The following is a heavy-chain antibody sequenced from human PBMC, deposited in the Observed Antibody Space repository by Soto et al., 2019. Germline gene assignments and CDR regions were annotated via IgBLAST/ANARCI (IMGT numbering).Heavy chain of an antibody. CDR2: ISYDGSNK. CDR1: GFTFSSYG. V-gene: IGHV3-30*03. D-gene: IGHD2-8*01. J-gene: IGHJ4*02. Sequence: VGSLRLSCAASGFTFSSYGMHWVRQAPGKGLEWVAVISYDGSNKYYADSVKGRFTISRDNSKNTLYLQMNSLRAEDTAVYYCARDRTGLYPGGFDYWGQGTLVTVSS. CDR3: ARDRTGLYPGGFDY.